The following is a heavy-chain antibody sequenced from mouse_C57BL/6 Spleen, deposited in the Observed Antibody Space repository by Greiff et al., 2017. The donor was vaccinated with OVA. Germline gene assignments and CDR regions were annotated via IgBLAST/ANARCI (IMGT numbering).Heavy chain of an antibody. D-gene: IGHD2-2*01. CDR3: ARSGLWLRQRGNYYAMDY. Sequence: QVQLQQPGAELVKPGASVKMSCKASGYTFTSYWITWVKQRPGQGLEWIGDIYPGSGSTNYNEKFKSKATLTVDTSSSTAYMQLSSLTSEDSAVYYCARSGLWLRQRGNYYAMDYWGQGTSVTVSS. CDR1: GYTFTSYW. J-gene: IGHJ4*01. V-gene: IGHV1-55*01. CDR2: IYPGSGST.